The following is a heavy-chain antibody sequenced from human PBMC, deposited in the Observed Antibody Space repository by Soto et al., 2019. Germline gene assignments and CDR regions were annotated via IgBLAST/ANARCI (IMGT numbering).Heavy chain of an antibody. D-gene: IGHD3-9*01. CDR3: AGDGGEDLTGYYRNWFDP. CDR2: IIPIFGTA. V-gene: IGHV1-69*06. Sequence: GASVKVSCKASGGTFSSYAISWVRQAPGQGLEWMGGIIPIFGTANYAQKFQGRVTITADKSTSTAYMELGSLRSEDTAVYYCAGDGGEDLTGYYRNWFDPWGQGTLVTVSS. CDR1: GGTFSSYA. J-gene: IGHJ5*02.